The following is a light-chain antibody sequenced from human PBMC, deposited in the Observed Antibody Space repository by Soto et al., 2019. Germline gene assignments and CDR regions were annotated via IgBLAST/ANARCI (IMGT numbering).Light chain of an antibody. CDR3: QQYGSAPLT. CDR2: GAS. CDR1: QSVSSSF. J-gene: IGKJ4*01. V-gene: IGKV3-20*01. Sequence: EIVLTQSPGTLSLYPGEIATLSCRASQSVSSSFLAWYQQKPGQAPRLLIYGASSRATGIPDRFSGSGSGTDFPLTISRLEPEDVAVYYCQQYGSAPLTFGGGTKVQIK.